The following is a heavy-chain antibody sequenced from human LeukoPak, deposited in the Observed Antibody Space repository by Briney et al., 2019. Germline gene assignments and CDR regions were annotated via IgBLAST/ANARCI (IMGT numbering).Heavy chain of an antibody. CDR3: ARDGAAAGFDAFDI. CDR2: ISAYNGNT. Sequence: ASVKVSCKASGYTFTSDGISWVRQAPGQGLEWMGWISAYNGNTNYAQKLQGRVTMTTDTSTSTAYMELRSLRSDDTAVYYCARDGAAAGFDAFDIWGQGTMVTVSS. CDR1: GYTFTSDG. V-gene: IGHV1-18*01. J-gene: IGHJ3*02. D-gene: IGHD6-13*01.